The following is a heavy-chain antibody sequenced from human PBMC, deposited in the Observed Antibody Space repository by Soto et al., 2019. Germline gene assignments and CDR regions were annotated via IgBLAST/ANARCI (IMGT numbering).Heavy chain of an antibody. CDR3: ARGYSYGYSDY. V-gene: IGHV3-13*01. CDR2: IGTAGDT. Sequence: GGSLRLSCAASGFTFSSYDMHWVRQATGKGLEWVSAIGTAGDTYYPGSVKGRFTISRENAKSSLYLQMNSLRAGDTAVYYCARGYSYGYSDYWGQGTLVTVSS. CDR1: GFTFSSYD. D-gene: IGHD5-18*01. J-gene: IGHJ4*02.